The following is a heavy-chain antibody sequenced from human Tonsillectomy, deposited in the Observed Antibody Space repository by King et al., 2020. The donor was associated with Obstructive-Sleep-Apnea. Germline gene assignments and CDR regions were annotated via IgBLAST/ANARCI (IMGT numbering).Heavy chain of an antibody. CDR1: GGSISSNDW. Sequence: VQLQESGPGLLKPSGTLSLTCAVSGGSISSNDWLSWVRQPPGQGLEWIGEIYRSGGTNYNPALKSRVTISLVNSKNQFSLRLTSVTAADTAVYYCVRNGFFSLEYWGQGTLATVSS. CDR3: VRNGFFSLEY. CDR2: IYRSGGT. V-gene: IGHV4-4*02. D-gene: IGHD2-8*01. J-gene: IGHJ4*02.